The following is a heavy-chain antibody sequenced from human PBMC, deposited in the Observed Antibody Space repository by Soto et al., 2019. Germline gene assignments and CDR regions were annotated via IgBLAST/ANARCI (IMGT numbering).Heavy chain of an antibody. Sequence: GASVKVSCKASGGTFSSYAISWVRQAPGQGLEWMGGITPIFGTANYAQKFQGRVTITADESTSTAHMELSSLRSEDTAVYYCAREHIAARDWFDPWGQGTLVTVSS. J-gene: IGHJ5*02. V-gene: IGHV1-69*13. D-gene: IGHD6-6*01. CDR2: ITPIFGTA. CDR1: GGTFSSYA. CDR3: AREHIAARDWFDP.